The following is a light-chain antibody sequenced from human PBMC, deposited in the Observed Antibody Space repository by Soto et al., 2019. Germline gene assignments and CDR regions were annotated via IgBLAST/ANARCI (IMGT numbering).Light chain of an antibody. CDR3: MQALQTPRT. Sequence: DIVMTQSPLSLPVTPGDPASISCRSSQSLLHSNGYNYLDWYLQKPGQSPQLLIYLGSNRSSGVPDRFSGSGSGTDFTLKISRVEAEDVGVYYGMQALQTPRTFGQGTKLEIK. CDR2: LGS. V-gene: IGKV2-28*01. CDR1: QSLLHSNGYNY. J-gene: IGKJ2*01.